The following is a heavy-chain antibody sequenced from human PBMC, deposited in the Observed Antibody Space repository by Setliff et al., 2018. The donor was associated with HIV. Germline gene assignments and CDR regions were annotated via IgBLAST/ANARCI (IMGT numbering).Heavy chain of an antibody. CDR3: ARGYCDTSGCLRGGDVS. D-gene: IGHD3-22*01. V-gene: IGHV3-13*01. Sequence: GGSLRLSCAASGFTFSSYDIQWVRQAPGKGLEWVSAIGIAGDAYYAGSVKGRFTISRDNSKNTLYLQMNSLRTEDTAVYYCARGYCDTSGCLRGGDVSWGQGTLVTVSS. CDR1: GFTFSSYD. J-gene: IGHJ5*02. CDR2: IGIAGDA.